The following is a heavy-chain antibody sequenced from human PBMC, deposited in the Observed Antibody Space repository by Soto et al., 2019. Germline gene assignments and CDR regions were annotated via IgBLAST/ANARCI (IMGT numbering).Heavy chain of an antibody. V-gene: IGHV5-10-1*01. J-gene: IGHJ4*02. CDR2: IDPSDSQT. CDR1: GYSFAGYW. Sequence: PGESLKISCKGSGYSFAGYWITWVRQKPGKGLEWMGRIDPSDSQTYYSPSFRGHVTISATKSITTVFLQWSSLRASDTAMYYCAREGEVGSSEYYFDYWGQGTLVTVSS. D-gene: IGHD6-6*01. CDR3: AREGEVGSSEYYFDY.